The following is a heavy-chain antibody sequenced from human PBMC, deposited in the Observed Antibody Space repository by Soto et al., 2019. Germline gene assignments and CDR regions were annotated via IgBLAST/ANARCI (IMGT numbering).Heavy chain of an antibody. J-gene: IGHJ4*02. CDR2: ISATGGST. V-gene: IGHV3-23*01. CDR3: ASHRTRDSMVTTAYHFNN. Sequence: GESLKISCAASGFTFSSYAMSWVRLAPGKGLEWVSGISATGGSTDYVDSVRGRFTISRDNSQNTLYLEMNTVRAEDTAVYYCASHRTRDSMVTTAYHFNNWGQGSLVTVSS. CDR1: GFTFSSYA. D-gene: IGHD4-17*01.